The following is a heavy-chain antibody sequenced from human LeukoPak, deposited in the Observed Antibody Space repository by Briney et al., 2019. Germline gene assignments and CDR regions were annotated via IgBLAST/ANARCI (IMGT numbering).Heavy chain of an antibody. CDR1: GFTFSSYA. J-gene: IGHJ4*02. D-gene: IGHD2-2*01. Sequence: GGSLRLSCAASGFTFSSYAMSWVRQAPGKGLEWVSAISGSGGSTYYADSVKGRFTISRDNSKNTLYLQMNSLRAEDTAVYYCARDYCSSTSCFIDYWGQGTLVTVSS. V-gene: IGHV3-23*01. CDR3: ARDYCSSTSCFIDY. CDR2: ISGSGGST.